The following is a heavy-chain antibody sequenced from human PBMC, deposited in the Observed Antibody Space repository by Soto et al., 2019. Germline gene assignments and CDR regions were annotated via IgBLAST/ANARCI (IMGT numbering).Heavy chain of an antibody. D-gene: IGHD6-6*01. Sequence: SETLSLTCAVSGGSISTINWWTWVRQPPGKGLDWIGEIYQTGSTSYNPSLESRVTISIDKSKNQFSLKLRSVTAADTAVYYCARVSSSSAFGMVVWGQGTTVTVSS. CDR3: ARVSSSSAFGMVV. CDR1: GGSISTINW. CDR2: IYQTGST. V-gene: IGHV4-4*02. J-gene: IGHJ6*02.